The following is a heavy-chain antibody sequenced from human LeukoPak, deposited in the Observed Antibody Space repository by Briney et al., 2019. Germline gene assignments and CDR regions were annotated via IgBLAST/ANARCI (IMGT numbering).Heavy chain of an antibody. CDR2: MNPNSGNT. CDR3: ARTRRIQLWTKSVYYFDY. Sequence: GASVKVSCKASGYTFTSYDISWVRQATGQGLEWMGWMNPNSGNTGYAQKFQGRVTITRNTSISTAYMELSSLRSEDTAVYYCARTRRIQLWTKSVYYFDYWGQGTLVTVSS. V-gene: IGHV1-8*03. CDR1: GYTFTSYD. D-gene: IGHD5-18*01. J-gene: IGHJ4*02.